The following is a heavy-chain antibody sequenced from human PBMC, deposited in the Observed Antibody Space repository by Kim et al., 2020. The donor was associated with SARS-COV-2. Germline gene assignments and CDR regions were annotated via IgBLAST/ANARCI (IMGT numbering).Heavy chain of an antibody. D-gene: IGHD5-12*01. Sequence: ASVKVSCKASGYTFTSYGISWVRQAPGQGLEWMGWISAYNGNTNYAQKLQGRVTMTTDTSTSTAYMELRSLRSDDTAVYYCARDIDARGYSGYDVGPDYWGQGTLVTVSS. CDR2: ISAYNGNT. CDR3: ARDIDARGYSGYDVGPDY. CDR1: GYTFTSYG. J-gene: IGHJ4*02. V-gene: IGHV1-18*01.